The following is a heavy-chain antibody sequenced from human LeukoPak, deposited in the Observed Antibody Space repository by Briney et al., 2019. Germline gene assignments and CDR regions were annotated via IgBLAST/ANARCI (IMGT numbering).Heavy chain of an antibody. Sequence: GGSLRLSCAASGFTFSSYGMHWVRQAPGKGLEWVSTLSGSGITTYYADSVKGRFTISRDNSKNTLYLQMNRLRAEDTAVYYCAKGIYSSGWSYFDYWGHGTLVTASS. CDR1: GFTFSSYG. J-gene: IGHJ4*01. D-gene: IGHD6-19*01. V-gene: IGHV3-23*01. CDR3: AKGIYSSGWSYFDY. CDR2: LSGSGITT.